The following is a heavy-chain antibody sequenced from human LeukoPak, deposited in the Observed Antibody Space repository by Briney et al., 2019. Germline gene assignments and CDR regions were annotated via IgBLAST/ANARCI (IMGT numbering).Heavy chain of an antibody. V-gene: IGHV3-11*01. CDR3: AKDRNAASSMVYYFDY. CDR2: ISGTGNNK. CDR1: GFTFSHYY. J-gene: IGHJ4*02. D-gene: IGHD2/OR15-2a*01. Sequence: GGSLRLSCVTSGFTFSHYYMTWIRQAPGKGLEWVSYISGTGNNKYYADSVKGRFTISRDNAQNSLYLQMNSLRAEDTAVYYCAKDRNAASSMVYYFDYWGQGTLVTVSS.